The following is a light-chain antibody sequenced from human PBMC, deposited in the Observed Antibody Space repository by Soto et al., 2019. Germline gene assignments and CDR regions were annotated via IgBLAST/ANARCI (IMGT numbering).Light chain of an antibody. CDR3: QQYNTYLGT. CDR2: KAS. V-gene: IGKV1-5*03. Sequence: DIQMTQSPSTLSASVGDRVTITCRASQSISNWLAWYQQKQGKAPKLLIYKASILESGVPSRFSGSGSGSEFTLTISSLQPDDFATYYCQQYNTYLGTFGQGTKVDIK. J-gene: IGKJ2*01. CDR1: QSISNW.